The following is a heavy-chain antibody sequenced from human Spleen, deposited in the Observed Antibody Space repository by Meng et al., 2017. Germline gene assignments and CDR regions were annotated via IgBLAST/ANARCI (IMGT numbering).Heavy chain of an antibody. CDR3: ARGKGYSSGWTDWYFDL. V-gene: IGHV4-31*03. CDR2: IYYSVGT. Sequence: QVQLRESGPGLVKPSKPLSLTCTVSGGSISSGGYYWNWIRQHPGKGLEWIGYIYYSVGTYYNPSLKSRVTISIDTSKNHFSLRLTSVTAADTAVYYCARGKGYSSGWTDWYFDLWGRGTLVTASS. J-gene: IGHJ2*01. CDR1: GGSISSGGYY. D-gene: IGHD6-19*01.